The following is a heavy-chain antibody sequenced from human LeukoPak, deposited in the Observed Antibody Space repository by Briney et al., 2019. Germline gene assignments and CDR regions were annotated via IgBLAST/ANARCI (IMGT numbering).Heavy chain of an antibody. J-gene: IGHJ4*02. Sequence: GESLKISCKGSGYSFTTYWIGWVRQVPGKGLEWMGIIYPGTSDTQYTPPFQGQVTISVDKSTSTAYLQWSSLKASDTALYYCAKDRAYHSRGDFFDYWGQGALVTVSS. CDR3: AKDRAYHSRGDFFDY. CDR1: GYSFTTYW. D-gene: IGHD3-22*01. CDR2: IYPGTSDT. V-gene: IGHV5-51*01.